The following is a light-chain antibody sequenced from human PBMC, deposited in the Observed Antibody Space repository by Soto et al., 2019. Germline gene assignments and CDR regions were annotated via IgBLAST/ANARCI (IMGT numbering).Light chain of an antibody. V-gene: IGKV3-11*01. CDR1: QSASSSS. CDR2: DAS. CDR3: QQRGNWPGT. Sequence: DIVLTQSPCTLSLSPGERATLSCRASQSASSSSLAWYQQKPGQAPRLLIYDASNRATGIPARFSGSGSGTDFTLTISSLEPEDFAVYYCQQRGNWPGTFGQGTKVDI. J-gene: IGKJ1*01.